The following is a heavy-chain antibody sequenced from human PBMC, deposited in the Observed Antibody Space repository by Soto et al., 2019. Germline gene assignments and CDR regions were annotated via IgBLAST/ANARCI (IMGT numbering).Heavy chain of an antibody. CDR1: GGSISSYY. V-gene: IGHV4-59*08. CDR2: IYYSGST. J-gene: IGHJ4*02. Sequence: SETLSLTCTVSGGSISSYYWSWIRQPPGKGLEWIGYIYYSGSTNYNPSLKSRVTISVDTSKNQFSLKLSSVTAADTAVYYCASITMVRGVIFDYWGQGTLVTVSS. CDR3: ASITMVRGVIFDY. D-gene: IGHD3-10*01.